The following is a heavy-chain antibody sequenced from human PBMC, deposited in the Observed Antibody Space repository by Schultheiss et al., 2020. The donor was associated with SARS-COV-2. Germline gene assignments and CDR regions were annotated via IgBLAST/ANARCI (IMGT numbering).Heavy chain of an antibody. D-gene: IGHD2-15*01. CDR3: ARGDIVVVVAATVGAIDI. V-gene: IGHV1-69*13. J-gene: IGHJ3*02. CDR2: IIPIFGTA. CDR1: GGTFSSYA. Sequence: SVKVSCKASGGTFSSYAISWVRQAPGQGLEWMGGIIPIFGTANYAQKFQGRVTITADESTSTAYMELSSLRSEDTAVYYCARGDIVVVVAATVGAIDIWGQGTMVTVSS.